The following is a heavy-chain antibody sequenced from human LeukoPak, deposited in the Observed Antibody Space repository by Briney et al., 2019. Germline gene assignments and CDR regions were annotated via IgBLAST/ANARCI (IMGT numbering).Heavy chain of an antibody. J-gene: IGHJ4*02. Sequence: VASVKVSCKASGYTFTGYYIHWVRQAPGQGLQWMGWINPNSGDTISAQKLHGRVTFTTDTSITTAYMELSSLTSDDTAVYFCARAGPLYTGAYLAYWGQGTLVTVSS. CDR1: GYTFTGYY. D-gene: IGHD7-27*01. CDR2: INPNSGDT. CDR3: ARAGPLYTGAYLAY. V-gene: IGHV1-2*02.